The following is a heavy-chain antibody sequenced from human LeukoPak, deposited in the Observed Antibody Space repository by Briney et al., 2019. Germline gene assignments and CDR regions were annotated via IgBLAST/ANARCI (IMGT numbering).Heavy chain of an antibody. D-gene: IGHD2-2*02. CDR3: AKDKAIGDDYYYYYGMDA. V-gene: IGHV3-30*18. CDR1: GFTFSSYG. Sequence: PGRSLRLSCAASGFTFSSYGMHWVRQAPGKGLEWVAVISYDGSNTYYADSVKGRFTISRDNSKNTLYPQKNSLRAEDTAVYYCAKDKAIGDDYYYYYGMDAGGQGTTVTVSS. J-gene: IGHJ6*02. CDR2: ISYDGSNT.